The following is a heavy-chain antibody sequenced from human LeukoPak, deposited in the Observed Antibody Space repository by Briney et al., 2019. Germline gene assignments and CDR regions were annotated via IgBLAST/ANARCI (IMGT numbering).Heavy chain of an antibody. V-gene: IGHV1-69*01. Sequence: SVKVSCKASGGTFSSYAISWVRQAPGQGLEWMGGIIPIFGTANYAQKFQGRVTITADESTSTAYMELSSLRSEDTAVYYCARHRHSRSWYFDYWGQGTLVTVSS. CDR2: IIPIFGTA. D-gene: IGHD6-13*01. CDR1: GGTFSSYA. CDR3: ARHRHSRSWYFDY. J-gene: IGHJ4*02.